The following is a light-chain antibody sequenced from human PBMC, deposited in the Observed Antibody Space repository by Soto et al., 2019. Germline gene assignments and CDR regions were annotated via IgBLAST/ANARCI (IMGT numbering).Light chain of an antibody. Sequence: QSELTQPASVSGSPGQSITISSTGTSSDVGGYNYVSWYQQHPVKAPKLMIYDVTNRPSGVSDRFSGSKSGNTASLTISGLQAEDEADYYCSSYTSSSTPYVFGTGTKVTVL. CDR1: SSDVGGYNY. V-gene: IGLV2-14*01. CDR3: SSYTSSSTPYV. J-gene: IGLJ1*01. CDR2: DVT.